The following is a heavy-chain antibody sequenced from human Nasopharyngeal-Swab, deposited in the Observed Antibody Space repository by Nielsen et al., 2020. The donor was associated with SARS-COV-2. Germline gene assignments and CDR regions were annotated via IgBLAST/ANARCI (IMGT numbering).Heavy chain of an antibody. J-gene: IGHJ4*02. D-gene: IGHD1-1*01. CDR2: IYRLGGT. Sequence: LRLSCTVSGGSISSGDYYWSWIRQLPGKGLEWIGYIYRLGGTSYNPSLKSRVTISLDASSNQFSLRLSSVTAADTAMFYCARGTPFDYWGQGILVTVSS. CDR1: GGSISSGDYY. V-gene: IGHV4-31*03. CDR3: ARGTPFDY.